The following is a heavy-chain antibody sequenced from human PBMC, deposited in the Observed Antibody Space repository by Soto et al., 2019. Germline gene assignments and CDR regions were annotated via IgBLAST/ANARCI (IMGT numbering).Heavy chain of an antibody. CDR2: IYYSGST. CDR1: GGSISSSSYY. CDR3: ARHGRGRIDY. Sequence: QLQLQESGPGLVKPSETLSLTCTVSGGSISSSSYYWGWIRQPPGKGLEWIGSIYYSGSTYYNPSLKSRVTISVDTSKNQFSLKLSSVTAADTAVYYCARHGRGRIDYWGQGTLVTVSS. J-gene: IGHJ4*02. D-gene: IGHD3-10*01. V-gene: IGHV4-39*01.